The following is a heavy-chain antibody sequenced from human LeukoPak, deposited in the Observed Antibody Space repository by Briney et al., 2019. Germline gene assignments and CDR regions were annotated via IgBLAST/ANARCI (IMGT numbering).Heavy chain of an antibody. Sequence: GASVKVSCKASGYTFTGYYMHWVRQAPGQGLEWMGWINPNSGGTNYAQKFQGRVTMTRDTSISTAYMELSRLRSDDTAVYYCARDGDYYDSSGYLNYWGQGTLVTVSS. V-gene: IGHV1-2*02. J-gene: IGHJ4*02. CDR3: ARDGDYYDSSGYLNY. CDR2: INPNSGGT. CDR1: GYTFTGYY. D-gene: IGHD3-22*01.